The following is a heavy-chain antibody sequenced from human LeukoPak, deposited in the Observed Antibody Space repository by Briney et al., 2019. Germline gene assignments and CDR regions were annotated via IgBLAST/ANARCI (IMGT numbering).Heavy chain of an antibody. CDR1: GFTFSTYG. J-gene: IGHJ4*02. D-gene: IGHD3-22*01. Sequence: PGGSLRLSCAASGFTFSTYGMHWVRQAPGKGLEWVAFIRNDGRDKYYADSAKGRCTISRDNSKKTLYLQMNSLRAEDTAIYYCAKLGYLHYYDSSGPDYWGQGTLVTVSS. CDR2: IRNDGRDK. CDR3: AKLGYLHYYDSSGPDY. V-gene: IGHV3-30*02.